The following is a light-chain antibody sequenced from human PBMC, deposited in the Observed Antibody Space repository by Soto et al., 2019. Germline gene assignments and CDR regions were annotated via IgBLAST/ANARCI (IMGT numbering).Light chain of an antibody. CDR2: DAS. CDR3: QQYDNRPLT. J-gene: IGKJ3*01. CDR1: QDISNY. V-gene: IGKV1-33*01. Sequence: DIQMTQYPSSLSASVGDRVTITCQASQDISNYLNWYQQNPGKAPKLLIYDASNLETGVPSRFSGSGSGTDFTFTISSLQPEDIATYYCQQYDNRPLTFGPGTKGDIK.